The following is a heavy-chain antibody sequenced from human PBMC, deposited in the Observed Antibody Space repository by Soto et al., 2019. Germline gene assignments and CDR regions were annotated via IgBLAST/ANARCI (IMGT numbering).Heavy chain of an antibody. CDR3: ARGHQAPDRGHIVVVTAIGYYFDY. V-gene: IGHV1-46*01. D-gene: IGHD2-21*02. CDR2: INPSGGST. J-gene: IGHJ4*02. CDR1: GYTFTSCY. Sequence: GASVKVSCKASGYTFTSCYMHWVRQAPGQGLEWMGIINPSGGSTSYAQKFQGRVTMTRDTSTSTVYMELSSLRSEDTAVYYCARGHQAPDRGHIVVVTAIGYYFDYWGQGTLVTVSS.